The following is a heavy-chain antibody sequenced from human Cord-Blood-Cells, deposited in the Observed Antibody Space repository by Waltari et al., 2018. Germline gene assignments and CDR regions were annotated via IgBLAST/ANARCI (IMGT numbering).Heavy chain of an antibody. D-gene: IGHD3-16*01. CDR1: GFTFDDYP. CDR3: AKGGDLGDAFDI. CDR2: ISWDGGST. Sequence: EVQLVESGGVVVQPGGSLRLPCSASGFTFDDYPQHWVRQAPGKGLEWVSLISWDGGSTYYADSVKGRFTISRDNSKNSLYLQMNSLRAEDTALYYCAKGGDLGDAFDIWGQGTMVTVSS. V-gene: IGHV3-43D*03. J-gene: IGHJ3*02.